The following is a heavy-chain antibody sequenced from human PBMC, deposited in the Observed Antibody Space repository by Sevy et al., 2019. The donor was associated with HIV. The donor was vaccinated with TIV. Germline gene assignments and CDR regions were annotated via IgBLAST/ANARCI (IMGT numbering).Heavy chain of an antibody. D-gene: IGHD3-10*01. J-gene: IGHJ6*02. V-gene: IGHV3-74*01. Sequence: GGSLRLSCAASGFTFSSYWMHWVRQAPGKGLVWVSRISSDGSSTSYSDSVKGRFTISRDNAKNTLYLQMNSLRAEDTAVYYCARVDVRGVIITSDTNYYYGMDVWGHGTTVTVSS. CDR2: ISSDGSST. CDR3: ARVDVRGVIITSDTNYYYGMDV. CDR1: GFTFSSYW.